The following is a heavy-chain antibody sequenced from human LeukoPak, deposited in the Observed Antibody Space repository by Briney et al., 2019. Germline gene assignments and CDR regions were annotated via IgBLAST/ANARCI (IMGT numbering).Heavy chain of an antibody. V-gene: IGHV6-1*01. CDR2: TYYMSKWYN. CDR3: ARVDTVTFLDPLDAFDI. CDR1: GDSVSINRGA. Sequence: SQTLSLTCAISGDSVSINRGAWNWIRQSPSRGLEWLGRTYYMSKWYNDYAVSVKSRITINPDTSKNQFSLQLNSVTPEDTAVYYCARVDTVTFLDPLDAFDIWGQGTMVTVSS. J-gene: IGHJ3*02. D-gene: IGHD4-17*01.